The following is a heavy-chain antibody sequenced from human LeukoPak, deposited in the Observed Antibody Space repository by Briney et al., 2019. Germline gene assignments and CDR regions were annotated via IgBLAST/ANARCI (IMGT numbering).Heavy chain of an antibody. D-gene: IGHD3-22*01. J-gene: IGHJ4*02. V-gene: IGHV3-66*01. CDR1: GFTVSRNY. Sequence: PGGSLRLSCAASGFTVSRNYMSWVRQAPGKGLEWVSVIYSGGSTYYADSVKGRFTFSRDNSKNTLYLQMNSLRAEDTAVYYCARDEGYYDSSGYYYRYWGQGTLVTVSS. CDR3: ARDEGYYDSSGYYYRY. CDR2: IYSGGST.